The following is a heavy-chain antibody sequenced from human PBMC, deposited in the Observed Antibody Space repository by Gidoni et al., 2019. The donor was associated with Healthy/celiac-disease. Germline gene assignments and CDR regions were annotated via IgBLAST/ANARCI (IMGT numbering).Heavy chain of an antibody. CDR3: AHVPPSAGPLRSPFDY. CDR2: IYWNDDK. D-gene: IGHD6-13*01. V-gene: IGHV2-5*01. CDR1: GFSLSTSGVG. J-gene: IGHJ4*02. Sequence: QITLKESGPTLVKPTQTLTLTCTFSGFSLSTSGVGVGWIRQPPGKALEWLALIYWNDDKRYSPSLKSRLTITKDTSKNQVVLTMTNMDPVDTATYYCAHVPPSAGPLRSPFDYWGQGTLVTVSS.